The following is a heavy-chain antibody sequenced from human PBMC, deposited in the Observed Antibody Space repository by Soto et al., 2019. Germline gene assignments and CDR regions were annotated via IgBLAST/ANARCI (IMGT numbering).Heavy chain of an antibody. CDR3: SKELQRNNWGDGFDM. J-gene: IGHJ3*02. V-gene: IGHV3-9*01. Sequence: EVQLVESGGDLVQPGRSLRLSCAASGFTFDDYAMHWVRQTPGKGLEWVAGMNWNGVSIGYADSVQGRFTISRDNAKNSVELKMTSLRPEETALYYCSKELQRNNWGDGFDMWGPGTMVIVSS. CDR2: MNWNGVSI. CDR1: GFTFDDYA. D-gene: IGHD7-27*01.